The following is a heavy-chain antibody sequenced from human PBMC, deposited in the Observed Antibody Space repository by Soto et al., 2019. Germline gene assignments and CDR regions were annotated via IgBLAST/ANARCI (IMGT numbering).Heavy chain of an antibody. CDR1: GGSFSGYY. J-gene: IGHJ4*02. V-gene: IGHV4-34*01. Sequence: SETLSLTCAVYGGSFSGYYWSWIRQPPGKGLEWIGEINHSGSTNYNPSLKSRVTMSVDTSKNQFSLKLSSVTAADTAVYYCARARPGSYFVLEYWGLGTLVTVSS. CDR3: ARARPGSYFVLEY. CDR2: INHSGST. D-gene: IGHD3-10*01.